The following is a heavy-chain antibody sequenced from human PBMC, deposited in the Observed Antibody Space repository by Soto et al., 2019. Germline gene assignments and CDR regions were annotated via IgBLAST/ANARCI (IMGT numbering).Heavy chain of an antibody. Sequence: QVQLVQSGAEVKKPGASVKVSCKASGYTFTSYYMHWVRQAPGQGLEWMGIINPSGGSTSYAQKFQGRVTMTRDTSTSTVYMELSSLRSEDTAVYYCARDLRGYSYGYPYYFDYWGQGTLVTVSS. D-gene: IGHD5-18*01. V-gene: IGHV1-46*01. CDR3: ARDLRGYSYGYPYYFDY. CDR1: GYTFTSYY. CDR2: INPSGGST. J-gene: IGHJ4*02.